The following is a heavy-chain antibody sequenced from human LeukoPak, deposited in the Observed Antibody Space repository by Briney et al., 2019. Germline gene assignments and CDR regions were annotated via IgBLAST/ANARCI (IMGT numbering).Heavy chain of an antibody. CDR1: GFTFSSYW. J-gene: IGHJ4*02. D-gene: IGHD5-24*01. CDR2: LSPDESTT. CDR3: VRGTYGYNYGYLDY. V-gene: IGHV3-74*01. Sequence: GGSLRLSCAASGFTFSSYWMHWVRQAPGKGLLWVSRLSPDESTTAYADSVKGRFTISRDNAKNTLCLQMNSLRAEDTAVYYCVRGTYGYNYGYLDYWGQGTLVTVSS.